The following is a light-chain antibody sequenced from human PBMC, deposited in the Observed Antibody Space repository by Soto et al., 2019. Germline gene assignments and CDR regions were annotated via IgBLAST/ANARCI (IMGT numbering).Light chain of an antibody. Sequence: QSALTQPASVSGSPGQAITISCTGTSSDVGGYNYVSWYQQHPGKAPKLMNYDVSNRPTGVSNRFSGSKSGNKASLTISGLHAEDEAYYYCSSYTRSSFYVFGTGTKVTVL. CDR2: DVS. J-gene: IGLJ1*01. CDR3: SSYTRSSFYV. CDR1: SSDVGGYNY. V-gene: IGLV2-14*01.